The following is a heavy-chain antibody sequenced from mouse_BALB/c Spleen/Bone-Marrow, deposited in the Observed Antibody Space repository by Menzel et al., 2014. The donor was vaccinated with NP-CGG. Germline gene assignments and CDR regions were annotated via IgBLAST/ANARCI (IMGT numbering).Heavy chain of an antibody. CDR3: SHYDNNVDYAMDH. J-gene: IGHJ4*01. Sequence: EVQLQQSGADLVKPGASVKLSCTASGFSIQDTYMHWVKQRPEQGLEWIGRIDPATGNTKYDPKFQGKATITTDTSSNTAYLQLSSLPFEDTAVYYCSHYDNNVDYAMDHWGQGTSVTVSS. D-gene: IGHD2-1*01. CDR2: IDPATGNT. CDR1: GFSIQDTY. V-gene: IGHV14-3*02.